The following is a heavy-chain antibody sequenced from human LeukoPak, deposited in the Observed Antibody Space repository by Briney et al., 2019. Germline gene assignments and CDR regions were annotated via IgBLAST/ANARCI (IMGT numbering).Heavy chain of an antibody. V-gene: IGHV3-23*01. CDR3: AKDRVGVAVAAY. CDR1: GFTLSSYG. CDR2: ISGSGGST. J-gene: IGHJ4*02. Sequence: GASLRLSCAGSGFTLSSYGMSWVRQAPGKGLEWVSAISGSGGSTYYADSVKGRFTISRDNSKNTLYLQMNTLRAEDTAIYYCAKDRVGVAVAAYWGQGTLVTVSS. D-gene: IGHD6-19*01.